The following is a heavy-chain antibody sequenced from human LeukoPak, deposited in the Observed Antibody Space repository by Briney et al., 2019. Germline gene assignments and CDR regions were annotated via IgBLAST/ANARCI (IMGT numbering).Heavy chain of an antibody. V-gene: IGHV3-21*04. CDR3: ARGAAYYYYGMDV. CDR2: ISSSSNI. Sequence: PGGSLRLSCAASEFTFSSYSMNWVRQAPGKGLEWVSYISSSSNIYYADSVKGRFAVSRDNSKNTLYLQMNSLRAEDTAVYYCARGAAYYYYGMDVWGQGTTVTVSS. J-gene: IGHJ6*02. D-gene: IGHD6-25*01. CDR1: EFTFSSYS.